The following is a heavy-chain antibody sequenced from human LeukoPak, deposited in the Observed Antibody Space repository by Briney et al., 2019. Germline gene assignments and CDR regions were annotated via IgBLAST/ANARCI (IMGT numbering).Heavy chain of an antibody. CDR1: GGSISSYY. V-gene: IGHV4-59*01. J-gene: IGHJ3*02. CDR3: ARWPPHGPLYYGSGTHDAFDI. Sequence: SETLSLTCTVSGGSISSYYWSWIRQPPGKGLEWIGYIYYSGSTNYNPSLKSRVTISVDTSKNQFSLKLSSVTAADTAVYYCARWPPHGPLYYGSGTHDAFDIWGQGTMVTVSS. CDR2: IYYSGST. D-gene: IGHD3-10*01.